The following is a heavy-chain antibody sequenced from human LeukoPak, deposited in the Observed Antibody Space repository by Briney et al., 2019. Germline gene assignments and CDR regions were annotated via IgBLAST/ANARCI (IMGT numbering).Heavy chain of an antibody. J-gene: IGHJ4*02. V-gene: IGHV3-11*04. CDR1: GSTFSDYY. CDR2: ISGSGGST. D-gene: IGHD1-26*01. Sequence: PGGSLRLSCAASGSTFSDYYMSWIRQAPGKGLEWVSAISGSGGSTYYADSVKGRFTISRDNPKNSLYLQMNSLRAEDTAVYFCARGAILPPGSYWSASPGFVYFDYWGQGTLVTVSS. CDR3: ARGAILPPGSYWSASPGFVYFDY.